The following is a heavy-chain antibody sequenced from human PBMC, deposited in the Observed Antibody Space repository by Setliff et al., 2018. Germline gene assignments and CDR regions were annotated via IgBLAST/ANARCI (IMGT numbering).Heavy chain of an antibody. CDR3: ARVARVVLSRNAFDI. CDR1: GGSISSSYYY. CDR2: IYYSGST. Sequence: PSETLSLTCAVSGGSISSSYYYWGWIRQPPGKGLEWIGSIYYSGSTYYNPSLKSRVTISVDTSKNQFSLKLSSVTAADTAVYYCARVARVVLSRNAFDIWGQGTMVTVSS. J-gene: IGHJ3*02. V-gene: IGHV4-39*07. D-gene: IGHD2-2*01.